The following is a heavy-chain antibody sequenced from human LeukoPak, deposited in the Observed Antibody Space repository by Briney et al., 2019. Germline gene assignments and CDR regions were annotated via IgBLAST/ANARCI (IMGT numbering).Heavy chain of an antibody. CDR3: ARRTPESGFDY. V-gene: IGHV4-4*09. D-gene: IGHD2/OR15-2a*01. CDR1: GGSISSYY. Sequence: SETLSPTCTVSGGSISSYYWSWIRQPPGKGLEWIGYIYTSGSTNYNPSLKSRVTISVDTSKNQFSLKLSSVTAADTAVYYCARRTPESGFDYWGQGTLVTVSS. J-gene: IGHJ4*02. CDR2: IYTSGST.